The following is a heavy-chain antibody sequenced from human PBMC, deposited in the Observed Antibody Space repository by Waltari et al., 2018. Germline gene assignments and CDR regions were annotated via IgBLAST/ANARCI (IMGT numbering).Heavy chain of an antibody. J-gene: IGHJ3*02. CDR2: INNSGST. Sequence: QVQLQQWGAGLLKPSETLSLTCAVYGGSFSGYYWSWIRQPTGKGLEWIGEINNSGSTNYNPSLKSRVTISVDTSKNQFSLKLSSGTAADTAVYYCAKWLVRGAFDIWGQGTMVTVSS. CDR1: GGSFSGYY. CDR3: AKWLVRGAFDI. V-gene: IGHV4-34*01. D-gene: IGHD6-19*01.